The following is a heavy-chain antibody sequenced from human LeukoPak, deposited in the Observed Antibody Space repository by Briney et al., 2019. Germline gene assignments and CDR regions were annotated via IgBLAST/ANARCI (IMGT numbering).Heavy chain of an antibody. J-gene: IGHJ5*02. Sequence: SETLSLTCAVYGGSFSGYYWSWIRQPPGKGLEWIGNIYPTGSTYYNPSLKSRVTISVDTSKNQFPLKVSSVSAADTAVYYCARAYSSSWYWNWFDPWGQGTLVTVSS. V-gene: IGHV4-34*01. CDR1: GGSFSGYY. CDR3: ARAYSSSWYWNWFDP. D-gene: IGHD6-13*01. CDR2: IYPTGST.